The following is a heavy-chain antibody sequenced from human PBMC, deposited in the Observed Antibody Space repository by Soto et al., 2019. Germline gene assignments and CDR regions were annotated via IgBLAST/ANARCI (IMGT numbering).Heavy chain of an antibody. CDR1: GGSISSGGYH. Sequence: PSETLSLTCTVSGGSISSGGYHWSWIRQHPGKGLEWIGYIYYSGSTYYNPSLKSRVTISVDTSKNQFSLKLSSVTAADTAVYYCAREVVVVVAATHYYYYGMDVWGQGTTVTVSS. CDR2: IYYSGST. D-gene: IGHD2-15*01. J-gene: IGHJ6*02. V-gene: IGHV4-31*03. CDR3: AREVVVVVAATHYYYYGMDV.